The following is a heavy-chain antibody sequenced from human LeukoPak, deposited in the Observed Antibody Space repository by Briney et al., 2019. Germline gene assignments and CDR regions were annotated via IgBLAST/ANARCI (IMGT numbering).Heavy chain of an antibody. Sequence: SETLSLTCAVYGVSFSGYYWSWIRQPPGKGLEWIGEINHSGSTNYNPSLKSRVTISVDTSKNQFSLKLSSVTAADTAVYYCARAQLGYCSGGSCYSHLVFDYWGQGTLVTVSS. V-gene: IGHV4-34*01. CDR1: GVSFSGYY. J-gene: IGHJ4*02. CDR2: INHSGST. D-gene: IGHD2-15*01. CDR3: ARAQLGYCSGGSCYSHLVFDY.